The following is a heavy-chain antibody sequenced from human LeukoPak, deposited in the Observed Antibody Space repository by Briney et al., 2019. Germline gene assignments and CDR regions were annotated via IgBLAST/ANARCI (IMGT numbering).Heavy chain of an antibody. J-gene: IGHJ5*02. Sequence: PSETLSLTCTVSGGSISSYYWSWIRQPPGKGLEWIGYIYYSGSTNYNPSLKSRVTISVDTSKNQFSLKLSSVTAADTAVYYCACVPVVARYGDWFDPWGQGTLVTVSS. V-gene: IGHV4-59*08. CDR2: IYYSGST. CDR1: GGSISSYY. D-gene: IGHD6-6*01. CDR3: ACVPVVARYGDWFDP.